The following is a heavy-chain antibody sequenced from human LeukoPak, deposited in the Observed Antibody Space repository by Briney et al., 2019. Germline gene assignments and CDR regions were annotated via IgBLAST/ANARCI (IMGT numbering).Heavy chain of an antibody. V-gene: IGHV1-69*05. D-gene: IGHD3-3*01. CDR2: IIPIFGTA. Sequence: SVKVSCKASGGTFSSYANSWVRQAPGQGLEWMGRIIPIFGTANYAQKFQGRVTITTDESTSTAYMELSSLRSEDTAVYYCARGYYDFGYFDYWGQGTLVTVSS. J-gene: IGHJ4*02. CDR1: GGTFSSYA. CDR3: ARGYYDFGYFDY.